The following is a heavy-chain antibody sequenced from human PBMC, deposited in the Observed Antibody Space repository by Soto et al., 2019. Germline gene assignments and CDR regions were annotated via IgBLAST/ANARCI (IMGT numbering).Heavy chain of an antibody. J-gene: IGHJ4*02. CDR1: GFTFSSYS. V-gene: IGHV3-48*02. CDR3: ARDRWVAAARRSEALDY. CDR2: ISSSSSTI. D-gene: IGHD6-13*01. Sequence: GGSLRLSCAASGFTFSSYSMNWVRQAPGKGLEWVSYISSSSSTIYYADSVKGRFTISRDNAKNSLYLQMNSLRDEDTAVYYCARDRWVAAARRSEALDYWGQGTLVTVSS.